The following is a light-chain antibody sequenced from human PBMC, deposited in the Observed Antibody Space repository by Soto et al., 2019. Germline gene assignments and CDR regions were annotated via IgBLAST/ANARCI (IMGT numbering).Light chain of an antibody. J-gene: IGKJ2*01. CDR2: GAS. Sequence: DIQMTQSPSTLSASVGDTITITCRASQSVSSWLAWYHQKPGQAPKLLIYGASSLESGVPARFSGSGSGTEFYLTITSLQPDDFATSSCQQYNYYPYTFGGGTKLEIK. CDR1: QSVSSW. V-gene: IGKV1-5*01. CDR3: QQYNYYPYT.